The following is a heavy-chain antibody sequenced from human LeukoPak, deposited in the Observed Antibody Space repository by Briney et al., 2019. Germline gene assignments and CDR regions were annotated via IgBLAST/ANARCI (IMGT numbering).Heavy chain of an antibody. CDR1: GDSVSSSSAA. D-gene: IGHD6-13*01. J-gene: IGHJ5*02. V-gene: IGHV6-1*01. Sequence: SQTLSLTCDISGDSVSSSSAAWNWIRQSPPRGLEWLGRTYYRSKWYNDYAVSVKSRITINRDTSKNQFSLQLNSVTPEDTAVYYCARGPGQLVPWGQGTLVTVSS. CDR3: ARGPGQLVP. CDR2: TYYRSKWYN.